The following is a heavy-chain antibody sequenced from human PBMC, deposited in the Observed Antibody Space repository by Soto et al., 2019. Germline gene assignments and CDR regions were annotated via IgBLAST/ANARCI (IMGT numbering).Heavy chain of an antibody. D-gene: IGHD3-3*01. Sequence: ASVKVSCKASGGTFSSYAIGWVRQAPGQGLEWMGGIIPIFGTANYAQKFQGRVTITADKSTSTAYMELSSLRSEDTAVYYCARDVRSGYYDFWRGYYGMDVWG. CDR2: IIPIFGTA. CDR1: GGTFSSYA. J-gene: IGHJ6*02. CDR3: ARDVRSGYYDFWRGYYGMDV. V-gene: IGHV1-69*06.